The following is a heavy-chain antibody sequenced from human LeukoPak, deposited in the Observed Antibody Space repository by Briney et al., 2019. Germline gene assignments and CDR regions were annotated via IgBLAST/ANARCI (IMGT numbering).Heavy chain of an antibody. CDR2: IHQRGVT. V-gene: IGHV4-34*01. Sequence: SETLSLTCALSGGSFGDYHWSWIRQPPGKGLEWIGEIHQRGVTTYNPSLKSRVTISIDASKRQFSVKLTSVTAADTAVYFCGSLQQIRGLSVFDFWGQGALVTVSS. D-gene: IGHD3-10*01. CDR1: GGSFGDYH. CDR3: GSLQQIRGLSVFDF. J-gene: IGHJ4*02.